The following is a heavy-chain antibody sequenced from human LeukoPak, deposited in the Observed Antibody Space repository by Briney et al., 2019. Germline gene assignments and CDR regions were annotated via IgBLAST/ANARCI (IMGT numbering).Heavy chain of an antibody. Sequence: SQTLSLTCAISGDSVSSNSAAWNWIRQFPSRGLEWLGRAYYRSKWYNDYAVSVKSRIAINPDTSKNQFSLQLNSVTPEDTAVYYCAREVGSHWEFDYWGQGTLVTVSS. J-gene: IGHJ4*02. V-gene: IGHV6-1*01. CDR1: GDSVSSNSAA. CDR2: AYYRSKWYN. CDR3: AREVGSHWEFDY. D-gene: IGHD1-26*01.